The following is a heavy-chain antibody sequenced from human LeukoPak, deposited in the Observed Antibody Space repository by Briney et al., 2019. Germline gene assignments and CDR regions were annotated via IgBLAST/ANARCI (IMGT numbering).Heavy chain of an antibody. Sequence: SETLSLTCAVYGGSFSGYYWSWIRQPPGKGLEWIGEINHSGSTNYNPSLKSRVTMSVDTSKNQFSLKLSSVTAADTAVYYCARVIRYCSSTSCYPLYYYYYYMDVWGKGTTVTVSS. CDR3: ARVIRYCSSTSCYPLYYYYYYMDV. J-gene: IGHJ6*03. V-gene: IGHV4-34*01. CDR2: INHSGST. CDR1: GGSFSGYY. D-gene: IGHD2-2*01.